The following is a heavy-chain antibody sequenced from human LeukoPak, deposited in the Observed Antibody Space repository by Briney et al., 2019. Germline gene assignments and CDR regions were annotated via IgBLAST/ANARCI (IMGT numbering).Heavy chain of an antibody. CDR1: GGSISSYY. Sequence: SETLSLTCTVSGGSISSYYWSWIRQPPGKGLEWIGSIYHSGSTYYNPSLKSRVTISVDTSKNQFSLKLSSVTAADTAVYYCARVGVNSSWADYWGQGTLVTVSS. J-gene: IGHJ4*02. CDR3: ARVGVNSSWADY. CDR2: IYHSGST. D-gene: IGHD6-13*01. V-gene: IGHV4-38-2*02.